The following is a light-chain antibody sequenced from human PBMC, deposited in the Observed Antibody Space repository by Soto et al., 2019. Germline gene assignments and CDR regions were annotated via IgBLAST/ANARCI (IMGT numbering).Light chain of an antibody. J-gene: IGLJ2*01. V-gene: IGLV2-14*01. CDR3: SSYTSSSTHVV. CDR1: SSDDGGYNY. CDR2: EVS. Sequence: QSVLTQPASVSGSPGQSITISCTGTSSDDGGYNYVSWYQQHPGKAPNLMIYEVSNRPSGVSNRFSGSKSGNTASLTISGLQAEDEADYYCSSYTSSSTHVVFGGGTKLPVL.